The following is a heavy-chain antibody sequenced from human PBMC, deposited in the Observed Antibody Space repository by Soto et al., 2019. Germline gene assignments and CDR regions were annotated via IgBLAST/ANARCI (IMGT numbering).Heavy chain of an antibody. CDR2: ISGSGAST. J-gene: IGHJ4*02. D-gene: IGHD6-13*01. Sequence: GGSLRLSCAASGFTFSSYAMSWVRQAPGKGLEWVSAISGSGASTYYADSVKGRFTISRDNSKNTLYLQMTGLRAEDTAVYYCAKVSSSWYSGFFELWGKGTLVTVSS. CDR3: AKVSSSWYSGFFEL. CDR1: GFTFSSYA. V-gene: IGHV3-23*01.